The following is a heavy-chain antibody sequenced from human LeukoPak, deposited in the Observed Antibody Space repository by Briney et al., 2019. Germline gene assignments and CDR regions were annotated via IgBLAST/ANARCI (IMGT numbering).Heavy chain of an antibody. D-gene: IGHD3-22*01. CDR2: IYHSGST. J-gene: IGHJ4*02. V-gene: IGHV4-4*02. Sequence: SETLSLTCAVSGGSISSSNWWSWVRQPPGKGLEWIGEIYHSGSTNYNPSLKSRVTISVDKSKNQFSLKLSSVTAADTAVYYCAAASKKYYYDSSGYNDYWGQGTLVTVSP. CDR3: AAASKKYYYDSSGYNDY. CDR1: GGSISSSNW.